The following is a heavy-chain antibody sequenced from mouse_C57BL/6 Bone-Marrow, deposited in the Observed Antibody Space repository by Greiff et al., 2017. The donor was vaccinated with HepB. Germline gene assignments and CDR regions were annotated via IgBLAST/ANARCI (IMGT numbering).Heavy chain of an antibody. CDR3: KRGRWLRGAMDY. D-gene: IGHD2-2*01. V-gene: IGHV1-50*01. J-gene: IGHJ4*01. CDR1: GYTFTSYW. CDR2: IDPSDSYT. Sequence: QVQLQQPGAELVKPGASVKLSCKASGYTFTSYWMQWVKQRPGQGLEWIGEIDPSDSYTNYNQKFKGKATLTVDTSSSTAYMQLSSRTSEEAAVYYCKRGRWLRGAMDYWGQGTSVTVSS.